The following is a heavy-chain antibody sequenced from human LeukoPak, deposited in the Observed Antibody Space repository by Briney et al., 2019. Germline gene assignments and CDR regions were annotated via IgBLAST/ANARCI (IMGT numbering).Heavy chain of an antibody. V-gene: IGHV4-59*01. J-gene: IGHJ6*02. D-gene: IGHD6-19*01. CDR1: GGSISSYY. CDR2: IYYSGST. CDR3: ARGSSSGYYYGMDV. Sequence: TSETLSLTCTVSGGSISSYYWSWIRQPPGKGLEWIGYIYYSGSTNYNPSLKSRVTISVDTSKNQFSLKLSSVTAADTAVYYCARGSSSGYYYGMDVWGQGTTVTVS.